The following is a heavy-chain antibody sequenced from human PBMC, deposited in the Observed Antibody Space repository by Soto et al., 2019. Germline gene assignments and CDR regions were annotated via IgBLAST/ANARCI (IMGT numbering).Heavy chain of an antibody. D-gene: IGHD5-18*01. CDR3: AKDIVKYTYGACDY. V-gene: IGHV1-69*06. J-gene: IGHJ4*02. CDR1: GATFSSYA. Sequence: QVLLVQSGAEVKKPGSSVKVSCKLSGATFSSYAMSWVRQAPGQGLEWIGGIIPFFGTPNYAQKFQGRVTITADTSTATSYMELSSLRSDDTAVYYCAKDIVKYTYGACDYWGQGVLVTVSS. CDR2: IIPFFGTP.